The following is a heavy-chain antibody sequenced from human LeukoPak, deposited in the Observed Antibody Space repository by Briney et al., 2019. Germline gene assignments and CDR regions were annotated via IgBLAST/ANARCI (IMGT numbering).Heavy chain of an antibody. CDR3: ARRPVRGGVEYYFDY. CDR1: GGSISSSSYY. CDR2: IYYSGST. J-gene: IGHJ4*02. D-gene: IGHD3-10*01. Sequence: SETLSLTCTVSGGSISSSSYYWGWIRQPPGKGLEWIGSIYYSGSTYYNPSLKSRITISADTSKNQFSLKLSSVTAAATAVYYCARRPVRGGVEYYFDYWGQGTLVTVSS. V-gene: IGHV4-39*01.